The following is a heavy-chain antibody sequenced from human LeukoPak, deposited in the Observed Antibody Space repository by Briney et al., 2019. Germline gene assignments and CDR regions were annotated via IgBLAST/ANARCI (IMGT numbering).Heavy chain of an antibody. CDR2: IKQDGSEK. CDR3: ASDPSYGDYDDY. CDR1: GFTFSSYW. V-gene: IGHV3-7*01. J-gene: IGHJ4*02. D-gene: IGHD4-17*01. Sequence: GGSLRLSCAASGFTFSSYWMSWVRQAPGKGLEWVANIKQDGSEKYYVDSVKGRFTISRDNARNSLYLQMNSLRAEDTAVYYCASDPSYGDYDDYWGQGTLVTVSS.